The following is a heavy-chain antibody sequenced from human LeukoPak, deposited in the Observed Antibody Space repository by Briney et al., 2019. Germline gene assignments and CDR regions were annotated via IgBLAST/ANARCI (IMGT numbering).Heavy chain of an antibody. D-gene: IGHD3-10*01. CDR1: GYTFTGYY. V-gene: IGHV1-2*02. Sequence: ASVKVSCKASGYTFTGYYMHWVRQAPGQGLEWMGWINPNSGGTNYAQKFQGRVTMTRDTSISTAYMELSRLRSDDTAVYYCARDLSVYRRGVIWAFDIWGQGTMVTVSS. CDR3: ARDLSVYRRGVIWAFDI. CDR2: INPNSGGT. J-gene: IGHJ3*02.